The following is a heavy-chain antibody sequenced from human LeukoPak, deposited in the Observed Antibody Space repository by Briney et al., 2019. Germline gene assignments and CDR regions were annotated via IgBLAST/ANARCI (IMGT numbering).Heavy chain of an antibody. CDR3: ARSGSYRSSYDY. CDR1: GYTFTIFG. V-gene: IGHV1-18*01. D-gene: IGHD1-26*01. Sequence: GASVKVSCKASGYTFTIFGVSWVRQAPGRGLEWMGWISPYNGNTNYTQKLQGRVTMTTDTSTTTAYMELRSLRSDDTAVYYCARSGSYRSSYDYWGQGTRVTVSS. CDR2: ISPYNGNT. J-gene: IGHJ4*02.